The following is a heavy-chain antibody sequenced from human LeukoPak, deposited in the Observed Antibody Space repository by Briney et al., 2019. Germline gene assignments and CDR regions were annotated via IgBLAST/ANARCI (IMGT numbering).Heavy chain of an antibody. Sequence: GGSLRLSCAASGFTFDDYGMSWVRQAPGKGLEWVSGINWNGGSTGYADSVKGRFTISRDNAKNSLYLQMNSLRAEDTALYYCAREVYYGSGSYSTNWFDPWGQGTLVTVSS. V-gene: IGHV3-20*04. J-gene: IGHJ5*02. CDR1: GFTFDDYG. CDR3: AREVYYGSGSYSTNWFDP. D-gene: IGHD3-10*01. CDR2: INWNGGST.